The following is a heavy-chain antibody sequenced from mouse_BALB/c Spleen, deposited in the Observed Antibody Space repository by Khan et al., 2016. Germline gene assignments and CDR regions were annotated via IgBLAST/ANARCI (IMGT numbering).Heavy chain of an antibody. CDR2: ISTGGGYI. CDR3: ARRNWDEAMDY. CDR1: GFTFSNHA. Sequence: EVELVESGGGLVKPGGSLKLSCAASGFTFSNHAMSWVRQSPEKRLEWVAEISTGGGYIYYLDSVTGRFTISRDNAKNTLYLEMSSLRSEDTAMYYCARRNWDEAMDYWGQGTSVTVSS. V-gene: IGHV5-9-4*01. D-gene: IGHD4-1*01. J-gene: IGHJ4*01.